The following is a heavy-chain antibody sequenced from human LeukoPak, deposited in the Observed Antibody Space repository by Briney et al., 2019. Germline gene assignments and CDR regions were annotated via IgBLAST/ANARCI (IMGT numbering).Heavy chain of an antibody. J-gene: IGHJ4*02. Sequence: GGSLRLSCAASGFTFSSYAMHWVRQAPGKGLEWVAFISYDGIIKYYADSVKGRFTISRDSSKTTLYLQMNSLRAEDTAVYYCARVAVAGTGSYYFDYWGQGTLVTVSS. CDR2: ISYDGIIK. CDR3: ARVAVAGTGSYYFDY. CDR1: GFTFSSYA. D-gene: IGHD6-19*01. V-gene: IGHV3-30-3*01.